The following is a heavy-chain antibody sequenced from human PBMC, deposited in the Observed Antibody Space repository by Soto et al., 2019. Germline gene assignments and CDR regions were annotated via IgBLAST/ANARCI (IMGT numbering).Heavy chain of an antibody. CDR3: AREKVGTTFFDN. D-gene: IGHD1-1*01. Sequence: SETLSLTCSVSGFAISRGYYWSWVRQPPGKGLEWIGSIYSSVSSYHNPSLATRLRLSIDTSKNQFTLNLTSVTAADTALYFCAREKVGTTFFDNWGQGIQVTVSS. V-gene: IGHV4-38-2*02. CDR2: IYSSVSS. J-gene: IGHJ4*02. CDR1: GFAISRGYY.